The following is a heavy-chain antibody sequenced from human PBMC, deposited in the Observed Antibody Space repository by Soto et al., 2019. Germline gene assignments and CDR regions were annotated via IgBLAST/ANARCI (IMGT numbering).Heavy chain of an antibody. V-gene: IGHV4-59*08. CDR1: GGSISSYY. J-gene: IGHJ4*02. CDR2: IYYSGST. CDR3: ARLNCSSISCYGDY. Sequence: PSETLSLTCTVSGGSISSYYWSWIRQPPGKGLEWIGYIYYSGSTNYNPSLKSRVTISVDTSRNQFSLKLSSVTAADTAVYYCARLNCSSISCYGDYWGQGTLVTVSS. D-gene: IGHD2-2*01.